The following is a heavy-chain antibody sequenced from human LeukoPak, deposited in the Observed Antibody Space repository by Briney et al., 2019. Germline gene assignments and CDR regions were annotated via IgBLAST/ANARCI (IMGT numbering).Heavy chain of an antibody. CDR1: GYSFTNYW. J-gene: IGHJ4*02. D-gene: IGHD3-10*01. Sequence: GESLKISCKGSGYSFTNYWIVWLRQMPGKGLEWMGIIYPRDSDTRYGPSFQGQVTISADKSISTAYLQWSSLKASHTAMYFCARRDYRSGNYYPRISDYWGQGTLVTASS. V-gene: IGHV5-51*01. CDR2: IYPRDSDT. CDR3: ARRDYRSGNYYPRISDY.